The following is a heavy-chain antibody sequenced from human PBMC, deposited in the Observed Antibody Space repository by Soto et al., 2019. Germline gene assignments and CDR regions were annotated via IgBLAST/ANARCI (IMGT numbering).Heavy chain of an antibody. D-gene: IGHD5-18*01. V-gene: IGHV3-7*01. CDR2: IKQDGSEK. Sequence: GESLKISCAASGFTFSSYWMSWVRQAPGKGLEWVANIKQDGSEKYYVDSVKGRFTISRDNAKNSLYLQMNSLRAEDTAVYYCASGADTAMVYYYYYGMDVWGQGTTVTVSS. J-gene: IGHJ6*02. CDR1: GFTFSSYW. CDR3: ASGADTAMVYYYYYGMDV.